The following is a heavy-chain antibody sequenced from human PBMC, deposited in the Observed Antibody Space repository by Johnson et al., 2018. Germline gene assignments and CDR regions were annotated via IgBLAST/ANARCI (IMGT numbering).Heavy chain of an antibody. CDR3: ARFPFSYGGNSRGGAFDI. V-gene: IGHV3-23*04. J-gene: IGHJ3*02. CDR2: ISGSGSST. Sequence: VQLVQSGGGLVQPGGSLRLSCAASGFTFSSYAMSWVRQAPGKGLEWVSAISGSGSSTYYADSVKGRFTISRDNSKNTLYLQMTSLRAEDTAVYYCARFPFSYGGNSRGGAFDIWGQGTMVTVSS. D-gene: IGHD4-23*01. CDR1: GFTFSSYA.